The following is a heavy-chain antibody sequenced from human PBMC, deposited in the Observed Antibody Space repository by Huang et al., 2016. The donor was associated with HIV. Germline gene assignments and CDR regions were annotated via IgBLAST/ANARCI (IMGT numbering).Heavy chain of an antibody. CDR2: IKQDGSEK. D-gene: IGHD6-19*01. V-gene: IGHV3-7*01. CDR1: GFTFSSYW. J-gene: IGHJ4*02. CDR3: ARGGTYSGWWQDY. Sequence: EVQLVESGGGLVQPGGSLRLSCVASGFTFSSYWMSGVRQAPGKGLEWVANIKQDGSEKYYVDSVKGRFTISRDNAKNSLYLQMNSLRAEDTAVYYCARGGTYSGWWQDYWGQGTLVTVSS.